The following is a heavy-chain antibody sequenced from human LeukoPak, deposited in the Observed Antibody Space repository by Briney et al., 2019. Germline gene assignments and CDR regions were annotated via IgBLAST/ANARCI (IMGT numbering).Heavy chain of an antibody. D-gene: IGHD2-2*01. CDR3: ARRPPRGYCSSTSCYYYYFDY. CDR2: IYTTGDT. Sequence: PSQTLSLTCTVSGGAISSGAYHWSWIRQPAGKGLEWIGRIYTTGDTNYNPSLKSRVTMSIDTSKNQFSLKLTSVTAADTAVYYCARRPPRGYCSSTSCYYYYFDYWGQGTLVTVSS. V-gene: IGHV4-61*02. CDR1: GGAISSGAYH. J-gene: IGHJ4*02.